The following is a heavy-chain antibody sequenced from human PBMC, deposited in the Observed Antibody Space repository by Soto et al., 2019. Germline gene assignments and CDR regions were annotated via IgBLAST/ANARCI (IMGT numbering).Heavy chain of an antibody. V-gene: IGHV3-23*01. CDR1: GFTFSSYA. CDR3: AKDLNGLAAAGYFDY. Sequence: GSLRLSCAASGFTFSSYAMSWVRQAPGKGLEWVSAISGSGGSTYYADSVKGRFTISRDNSKNTLYLQMNSLRAEDTALYYCAKDLNGLAAAGYFDYWRQGTLVTVSS. J-gene: IGHJ4*02. D-gene: IGHD6-13*01. CDR2: ISGSGGST.